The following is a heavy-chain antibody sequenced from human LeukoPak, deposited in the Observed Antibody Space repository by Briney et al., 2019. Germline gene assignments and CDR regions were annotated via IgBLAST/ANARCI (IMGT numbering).Heavy chain of an antibody. D-gene: IGHD6-19*01. J-gene: IGHJ4*02. V-gene: IGHV3-13*01. Sequence: GGSLRLSCAGSGFSFSTYDMLWVRQAPGKGLEWVSAIGSGGDTYYAGSVKGRFTISRESAKNSFYLQMNSLNAGDTAVYFCARAVAGTDEIDSWGQGTLVTASS. CDR2: IGSGGDT. CDR1: GFSFSTYD. CDR3: ARAVAGTDEIDS.